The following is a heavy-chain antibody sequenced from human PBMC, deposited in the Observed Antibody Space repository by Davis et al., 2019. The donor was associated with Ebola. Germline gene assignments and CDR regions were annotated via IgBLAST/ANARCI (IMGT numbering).Heavy chain of an antibody. J-gene: IGHJ4*02. Sequence: GESLKISCAASGFTVSSNHMSWVRQAPGKGLEWVSVIYDHSTAYADSVRGRFIISRDKSNNTLYLEMNSLRVDDTAVYYCAREENGATIWARFDYWGQGTLVTVSS. CDR1: GFTVSSNH. D-gene: IGHD1-1*01. V-gene: IGHV3-53*05. CDR2: IYDHST. CDR3: AREENGATIWARFDY.